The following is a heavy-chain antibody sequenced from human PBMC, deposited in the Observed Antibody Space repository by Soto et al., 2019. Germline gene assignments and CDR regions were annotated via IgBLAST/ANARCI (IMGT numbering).Heavy chain of an antibody. V-gene: IGHV3-30*18. Sequence: ESGGGVVQPGRSLRLSCAASGFTFSSYGMHWVRQAQGKGLEWVAVISYDGSNKYYADSVKGRFTISRDNSKNTLYLQMNSLRAEDTAVYYCAKDFLRWYQLLSLYFDYWGQGTLVTVSS. D-gene: IGHD2-15*01. CDR2: ISYDGSNK. CDR1: GFTFSSYG. CDR3: AKDFLRWYQLLSLYFDY. J-gene: IGHJ4*02.